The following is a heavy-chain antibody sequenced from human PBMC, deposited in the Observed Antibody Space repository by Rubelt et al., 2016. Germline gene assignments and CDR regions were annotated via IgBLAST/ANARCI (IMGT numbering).Heavy chain of an antibody. CDR2: ISFDGSNE. J-gene: IGHJ4*02. Sequence: RSLRLSCAASGFTFSDYAMHWVRQAPGKGLEWVAVISFDGSNEYYADSVKGRFTISRDSSKNTLYLQMNSLRAEDTAVYYCARVVNWGQGTLVTVSS. CDR3: ARVVN. V-gene: IGHV3-30*14. CDR1: GFTFSDYA.